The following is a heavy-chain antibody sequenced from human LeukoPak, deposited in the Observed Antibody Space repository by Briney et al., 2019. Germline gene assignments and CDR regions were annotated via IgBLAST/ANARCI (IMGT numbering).Heavy chain of an antibody. CDR3: ARVVIAEAGIGKFDY. Sequence: PSETLSLTCTVSGGSISSGSYYWVWIRQPPGKGLEWIGTIYYSGTTYYNPSLKSRVTISVDTSKNQFSLKLSSVTAADTAVYYCARVVIAEAGIGKFDYWGQGTLVTVSS. J-gene: IGHJ4*02. D-gene: IGHD6-19*01. V-gene: IGHV4-39*07. CDR2: IYYSGTT. CDR1: GGSISSGSYY.